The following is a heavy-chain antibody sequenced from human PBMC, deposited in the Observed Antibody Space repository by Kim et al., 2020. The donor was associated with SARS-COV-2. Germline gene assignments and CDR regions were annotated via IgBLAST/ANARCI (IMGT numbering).Heavy chain of an antibody. V-gene: IGHV3-23*01. D-gene: IGHD2-21*02. CDR1: GFTFTSFA. CDR3: VRQVFCATVPCAGVATGFEP. Sequence: GGTLRLSCAASGFTFTSFAMSWVRQAPGRGLEWVSAISPDTFYTYYADSVRGRFTISRENSKNTLYLQMSSLRAEDTATYYCVRQVFCATVPCAGVATGFEPWGQGTLVTVSS. J-gene: IGHJ5*02. CDR2: ISPDTFYT.